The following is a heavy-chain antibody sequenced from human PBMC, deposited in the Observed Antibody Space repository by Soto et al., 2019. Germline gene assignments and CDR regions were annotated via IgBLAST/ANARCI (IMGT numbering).Heavy chain of an antibody. J-gene: IGHJ4*02. D-gene: IGHD2-21*02. CDR1: GYTFINYG. V-gene: IGHV1-18*01. CDR3: ARGDGDTLDY. Sequence: QVQLVQSGGEVKKPGASVKVSCKASGYTFINYGITWVRQAPGRGLEWLAWINADIANTDNAQKVQGRVTMTADTSTSTAYLELRSLTSDDTAVYYCARGDGDTLDYWGQGTVVTVSS. CDR2: INADIANT.